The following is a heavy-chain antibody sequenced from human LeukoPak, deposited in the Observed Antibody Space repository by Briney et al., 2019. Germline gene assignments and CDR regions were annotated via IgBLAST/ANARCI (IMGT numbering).Heavy chain of an antibody. J-gene: IGHJ1*01. Sequence: PGGSLRLSCTVSGFTLSSHWMSWLRHLPGKGLEWVANINEDGSEKYFMDSVRGRFTFSRDNAKNSLYLQMNSLRADDRAVYYCARVFPVSAREWGRGAL. CDR1: GFTLSSHW. CDR3: ARVFPVSARE. CDR2: INEDGSEK. V-gene: IGHV3-7*01. D-gene: IGHD4-17*01.